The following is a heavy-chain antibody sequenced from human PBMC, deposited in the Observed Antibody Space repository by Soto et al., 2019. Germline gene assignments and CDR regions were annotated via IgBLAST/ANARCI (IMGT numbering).Heavy chain of an antibody. CDR2: LYIADGT. D-gene: IGHD2-15*01. CDR1: GFTVSGKKY. V-gene: IGHV3-53*01. Sequence: DVQVVESGGGLIQPGGSLRLSCAASGFTVSGKKYITWVRHAPGQGLEWVSALYIADGTFYADSVRGRFTVSIDSSKNTVYLQINQLSPEDAAVYFCATLLLREHAFDIWGLGTMVTVSS. J-gene: IGHJ3*02. CDR3: ATLLLREHAFDI.